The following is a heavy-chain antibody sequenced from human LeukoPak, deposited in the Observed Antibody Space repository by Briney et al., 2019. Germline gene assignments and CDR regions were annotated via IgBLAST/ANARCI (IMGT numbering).Heavy chain of an antibody. CDR3: AKDRSSWYYPFDS. J-gene: IGHJ4*02. CDR1: GFTFSSYG. D-gene: IGHD3-3*01. V-gene: IGHV3-30*18. CDR2: ISYDGDNK. Sequence: PGRPLRLSCAASGFTFSSYGMHWVRQAPGKGLEWVALISYDGDNKYYADSVKGRFTISRDNSKNTLYLQMNSLRAEDTAVYYCAKDRSSWYYPFDSWGQGTLVTVSS.